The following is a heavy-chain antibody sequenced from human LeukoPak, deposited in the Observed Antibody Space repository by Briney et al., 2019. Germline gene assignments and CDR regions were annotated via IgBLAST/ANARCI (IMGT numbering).Heavy chain of an antibody. V-gene: IGHV3-21*01. CDR2: ISRSSSYI. CDR3: ATRYSSSSAGIDY. Sequence: GGSLRLSCAASGFTFSSYSMNWVRQAPGKGLEWVSSISRSSSYIYYADSVRGRFTISRDNAKNSLYLQMNSLRAEDTAVYYCATRYSSSSAGIDYWGQGPLVTVSP. D-gene: IGHD6-6*01. J-gene: IGHJ4*02. CDR1: GFTFSSYS.